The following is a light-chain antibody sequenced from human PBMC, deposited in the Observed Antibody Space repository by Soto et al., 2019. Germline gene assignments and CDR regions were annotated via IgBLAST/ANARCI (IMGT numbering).Light chain of an antibody. CDR3: QQSSSFPYT. J-gene: IGKJ2*01. CDR2: FAS. Sequence: DIQMTQSPSSLSASLGDNVTITCRASQPITNHLNWYQQKPGKAPNLLIYFASILDNGVPSRFSGTGSGTYFTLTITSLQPEDFATYSCQQSSSFPYTFGRGTKLEIK. CDR1: QPITNH. V-gene: IGKV1-39*01.